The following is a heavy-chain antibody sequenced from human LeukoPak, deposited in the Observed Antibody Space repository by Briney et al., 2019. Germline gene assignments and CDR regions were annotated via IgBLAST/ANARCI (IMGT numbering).Heavy chain of an antibody. CDR2: IIPTFGTA. D-gene: IGHD3-22*01. CDR1: GGTFSSYA. CDR3: ARAGVLTDYYDSSGYYYPHFDY. Sequence: SVKVSCKASGGTFSSYAISWVRQAPGQGLEWMGRIIPTFGTANYAQKFQGRVTITTDESTSTAYMELSSLRSEDTAVYYCARAGVLTDYYDSSGYYYPHFDYWGQGTLVTVSS. J-gene: IGHJ4*02. V-gene: IGHV1-69*05.